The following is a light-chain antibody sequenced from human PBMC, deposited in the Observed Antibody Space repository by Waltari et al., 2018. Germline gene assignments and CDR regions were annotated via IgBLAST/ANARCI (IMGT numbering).Light chain of an antibody. CDR2: GAS. CDR1: QSVSSTY. Sequence: ELVMTQSPATLSVSPGERATLSCRASQSVSSTYLAWYQQKPGRSPRLLIDGASSRATGVPDRFSGGGSATDFTLTITRLEPEDFAVYYCQQYSQSPITFGQGTRLDNK. J-gene: IGKJ5*01. V-gene: IGKV3-20*01. CDR3: QQYSQSPIT.